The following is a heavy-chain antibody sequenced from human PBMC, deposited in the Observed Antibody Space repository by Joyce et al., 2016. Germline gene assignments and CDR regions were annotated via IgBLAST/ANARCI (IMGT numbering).Heavy chain of an antibody. V-gene: IGHV3-30-3*01. J-gene: IGHJ5*02. Sequence: QVQLVESGGGVVQPGRSLTLSCAASGFSFSSFSMVWVRQAPAKGLEVAAVISPNGNNKYYADSVKGRFIISRDNSKNTLNLQLSGLTTEDTAVYYCARGTTVTGMGNWFDPWGQGTLVTVSS. CDR1: GFSFSSFS. CDR3: ARGTTVTGMGNWFDP. D-gene: IGHD4-17*01. CDR2: ISPNGNNK.